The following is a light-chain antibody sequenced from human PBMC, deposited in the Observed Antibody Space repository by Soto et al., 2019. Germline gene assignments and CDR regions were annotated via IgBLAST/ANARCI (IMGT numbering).Light chain of an antibody. CDR1: SSDVGGYNY. V-gene: IGLV2-14*03. Sequence: QSALTQPASVSGSPGQSITISCTGTSSDVGGYNYVSWYQQHPGKAPKLMIYDVSNRPSGVSYRFSGSKSGNTASLTISGLQAEDEADYYCSSYTSSCTLYVFGTGTKVTVL. CDR3: SSYTSSCTLYV. J-gene: IGLJ1*01. CDR2: DVS.